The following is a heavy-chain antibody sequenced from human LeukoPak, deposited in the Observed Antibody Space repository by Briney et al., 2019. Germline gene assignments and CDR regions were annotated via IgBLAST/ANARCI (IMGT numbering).Heavy chain of an antibody. J-gene: IGHJ4*02. CDR3: ARGTPGDPSNFDY. CDR2: IYSGGST. Sequence: GGSLRLSCAASGFTVSSNYMSWVRQAPGKGLEWVSVIYSGGSTYYADSVKGRFTISRDNSKNTLHLQMNSLRAEDTAVYYCARGTPGDPSNFDYWGQGTLVTVSS. CDR1: GFTVSSNY. D-gene: IGHD7-27*01. V-gene: IGHV3-53*01.